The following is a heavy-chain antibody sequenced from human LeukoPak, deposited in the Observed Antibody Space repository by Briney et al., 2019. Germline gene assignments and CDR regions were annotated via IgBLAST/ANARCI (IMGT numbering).Heavy chain of an antibody. V-gene: IGHV3-74*01. CDR2: INGDGRKI. Sequence: PGGSLRLSCVASGFTFSSYWMHWVRQDSRKGLVGVSRINGDGRKINYADSVRGRFTISRDNAKNTLYLQMNTLRVEDTAVYYCTRDLMDYDVSTGLHHYYMDVWGQGTTVTVSS. D-gene: IGHD3-9*01. J-gene: IGHJ6*02. CDR3: TRDLMDYDVSTGLHHYYMDV. CDR1: GFTFSSYW.